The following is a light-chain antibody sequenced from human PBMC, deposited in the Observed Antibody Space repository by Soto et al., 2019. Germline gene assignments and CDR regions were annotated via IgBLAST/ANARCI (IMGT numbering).Light chain of an antibody. J-gene: IGLJ2*01. Sequence: QSVLTQPASVSGSPGQSITISCTGTSSDVGGYNYVSWYQQHPGKAPKLMIYDVSNRPSGVSNLFSGSKSGNTASLTISGLPAEDEAVYYCSSYTSSSTLPVVFGGGTKLTVL. CDR1: SSDVGGYNY. V-gene: IGLV2-14*01. CDR3: SSYTSSSTLPVV. CDR2: DVS.